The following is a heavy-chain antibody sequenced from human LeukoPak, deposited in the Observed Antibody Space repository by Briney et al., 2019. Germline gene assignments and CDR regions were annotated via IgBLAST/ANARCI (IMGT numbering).Heavy chain of an antibody. CDR2: ISGGST. CDR3: AKSRYCSGGSCYSDY. V-gene: IGHV3-23*01. D-gene: IGHD2-15*01. CDR1: GFTFSSSA. Sequence: GGSLRLSCAASGFTFSSSAMSWVRQAPGKGLEWVSTISGGSTYYADSVKGRFTISRDNPKNTLYLQMNSLRAEDTAVYYCAKSRYCSGGSCYSDYWGQGTLVTVSS. J-gene: IGHJ4*02.